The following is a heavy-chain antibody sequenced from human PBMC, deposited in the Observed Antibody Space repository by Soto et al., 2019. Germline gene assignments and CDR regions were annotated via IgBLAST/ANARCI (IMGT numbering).Heavy chain of an antibody. J-gene: IGHJ4*02. D-gene: IGHD3-3*01. V-gene: IGHV1-18*01. CDR2: ISAYNGNT. CDR3: ARDARGYYDFWSGYPPRMYYFDY. Sequence: ASVKVSCKASGYTFTSYGISWVRQAPGQGLEWMGWISAYNGNTNYAQKLQGRVTMTTNTSTSTAYMDLRSLRSDDTAVYYCARDARGYYDFWSGYPPRMYYFDYWGQGTLVTVSS. CDR1: GYTFTSYG.